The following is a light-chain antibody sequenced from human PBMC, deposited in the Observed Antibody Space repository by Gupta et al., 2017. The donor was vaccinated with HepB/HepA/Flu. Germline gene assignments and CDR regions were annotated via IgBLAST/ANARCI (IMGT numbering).Light chain of an antibody. Sequence: DIQLTQSPSFLSASVGDRVTITCRASQGISSYLAWYQQRPGKALNLLIYAASTLQSGVPSRFSGSGSGTXFSLSIXSLQPEDFATYYCQQVNTYPRTFGXGTKVEIK. V-gene: IGKV1-9*01. CDR1: QGISSY. CDR3: QQVNTYPRT. J-gene: IGKJ1*01. CDR2: AAS.